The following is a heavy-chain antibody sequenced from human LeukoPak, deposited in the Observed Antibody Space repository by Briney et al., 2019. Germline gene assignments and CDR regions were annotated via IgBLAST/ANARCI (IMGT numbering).Heavy chain of an antibody. CDR3: TSQAGYSSSWET. J-gene: IGHJ5*02. V-gene: IGHV3-73*01. Sequence: GGSLRLSCAAPGFTFSSYGMHWVRQAPGKGLEWVGRMRSKANNYATGYATSVIGRFTISRDDSKNTRYLEMNSLKIEDTAVYFCTSQAGYSSSWETWGQGTLVTVSS. CDR2: MRSKANNYAT. D-gene: IGHD6-13*01. CDR1: GFTFSSYG.